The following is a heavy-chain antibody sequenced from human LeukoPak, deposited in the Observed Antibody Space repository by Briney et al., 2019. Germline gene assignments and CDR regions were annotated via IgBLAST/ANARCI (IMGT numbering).Heavy chain of an antibody. CDR3: ARDPDYYGSGSYGIDP. V-gene: IGHV3-23*01. CDR1: GFTFSDYG. J-gene: IGHJ5*02. CDR2: ISSSGGST. D-gene: IGHD3-10*01. Sequence: PGGSLRLSCAASGFTFSDYGMSWVRQAPGKGLEWVSGISSSGGSTYHADSVKGRFTISRDSSKSTVSLQLNSLRAEDTAVYYCARDPDYYGSGSYGIDPWGQGTLVTVSS.